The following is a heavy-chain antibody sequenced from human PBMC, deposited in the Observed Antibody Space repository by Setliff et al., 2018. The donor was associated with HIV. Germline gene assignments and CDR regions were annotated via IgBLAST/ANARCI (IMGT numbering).Heavy chain of an antibody. V-gene: IGHV5-51*01. Sequence: PGESLKISCKTSWYSLTTYCIGGVRQMPCKVLEWMAILYPGDSDTSCSPSFHSQVTVSADKSIGTAYLQWNSLQASDTALYFCARAPNSPYYSNVWYADHWGQGTLVTVSS. CDR2: LYPGDSDT. CDR3: ARAPNSPYYSNVWYADH. D-gene: IGHD4-4*01. CDR1: WYSLTTYC. J-gene: IGHJ5*02.